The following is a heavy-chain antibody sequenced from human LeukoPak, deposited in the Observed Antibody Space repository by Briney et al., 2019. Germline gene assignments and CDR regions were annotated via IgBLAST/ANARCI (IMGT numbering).Heavy chain of an antibody. CDR2: IIPILGIA. CDR3: ALPDSGYDSPFDY. D-gene: IGHD5-12*01. J-gene: IGHJ4*02. V-gene: IGHV1-69*04. Sequence: SVKVSCKASGYTFTSYGISWVRQAPGQGLEWMGRIIPILGIANYAQKFQGRVTITADKSTSTAYMELSSLRSEDTAVYYCALPDSGYDSPFDYWGQGTLVTVSS. CDR1: GYTFTSYG.